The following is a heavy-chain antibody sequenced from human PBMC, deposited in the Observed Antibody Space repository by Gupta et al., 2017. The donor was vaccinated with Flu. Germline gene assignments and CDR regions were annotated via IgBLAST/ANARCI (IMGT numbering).Heavy chain of an antibody. CDR1: GFTFSSYA. Sequence: EVQLLESGGGLVQPGGSLRLSCAASGFTFSSYAMSWVRQAPGKGLEWVSAISGSGGSTYYADTVKGRFTISRDNSKNTLYLQMNSLRAEDTAVYYCAKGVEIVVVPAAPSGWFDPWGQGTLVTVAS. CDR2: ISGSGGST. J-gene: IGHJ5*02. D-gene: IGHD2-2*03. V-gene: IGHV3-23*01. CDR3: AKGVEIVVVPAAPSGWFDP.